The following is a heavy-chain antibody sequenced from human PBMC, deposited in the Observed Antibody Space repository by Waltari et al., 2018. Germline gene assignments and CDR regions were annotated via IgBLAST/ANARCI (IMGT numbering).Heavy chain of an antibody. J-gene: IGHJ5*02. V-gene: IGHV4-34*01. D-gene: IGHD6-13*01. Sequence: QVQLQQWGAGLLKPSETLSLTCAVYGGSFSGYSWSWIRQPPGKGLEWIGEINHSGSTNYNPSLKSRVTISVDTSKNQFSLKLSSVTAADTAVYYCAGPGIAAAKGFDPWGQGTLVTVSS. CDR2: INHSGST. CDR1: GGSFSGYS. CDR3: AGPGIAAAKGFDP.